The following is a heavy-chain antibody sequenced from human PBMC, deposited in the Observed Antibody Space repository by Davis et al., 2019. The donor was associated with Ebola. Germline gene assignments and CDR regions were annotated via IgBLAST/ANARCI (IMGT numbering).Heavy chain of an antibody. D-gene: IGHD3-3*02. CDR3: ARGTSLARNFDY. V-gene: IGHV3-7*04. CDR1: GFTFSSYW. Sequence: GESLKISCAASGFTFSSYWMSWVRQAPGKGLEWVANIKQDGSEKYYVDSVKGRFTISRDNAKNSLYLQMNSLRAEDTAVYYCARGTSLARNFDYWGQGTLVTVSS. J-gene: IGHJ4*02. CDR2: IKQDGSEK.